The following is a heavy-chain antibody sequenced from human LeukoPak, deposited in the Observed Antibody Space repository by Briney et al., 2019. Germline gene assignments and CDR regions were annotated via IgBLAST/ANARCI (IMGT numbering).Heavy chain of an antibody. Sequence: PRGGLLLACEAAGLGLSGYAMGWGLKAPGKGLEWVSAISGSGGSTYYADSVKGRFTISRDNSKNTLYLQMNSLRAEDTAVYYCAKTPLWFGNPGGYYFDYWGQGTLVTVSS. V-gene: IGHV3-23*01. CDR1: GLGLSGYA. CDR2: ISGSGGST. D-gene: IGHD3-10*01. CDR3: AKTPLWFGNPGGYYFDY. J-gene: IGHJ4*02.